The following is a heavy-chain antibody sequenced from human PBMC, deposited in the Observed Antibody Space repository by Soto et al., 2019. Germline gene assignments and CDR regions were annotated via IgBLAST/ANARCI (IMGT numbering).Heavy chain of an antibody. V-gene: IGHV1-2*02. Sequence: ASVKVSCKASGYTFTGYYMHWVRQAPGQGLEWMGWINPNSGGTNYAQKFQGRVTMTRDTSISTAYMELNSLRAEDTAVYYCARDAAMIVVVDAFDIWGQGTMVTVS. CDR3: ARDAAMIVVVDAFDI. CDR1: GYTFTGYY. D-gene: IGHD3-22*01. CDR2: INPNSGGT. J-gene: IGHJ3*02.